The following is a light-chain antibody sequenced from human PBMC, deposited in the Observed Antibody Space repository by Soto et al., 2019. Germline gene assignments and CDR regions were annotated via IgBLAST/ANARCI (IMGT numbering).Light chain of an antibody. V-gene: IGKV1-9*01. CDR1: QALSNY. CDR3: QQLSRYPLT. J-gene: IGKJ4*01. Sequence: DIQLTPSPSVLSSSVGDTVPITCRASQALSNYLAWYQQKPGKDPDILIYSESTLQSGVPSRFSGSGSETEFSLTIRALQPEDFATYYCQQLSRYPLTFGGGTKVDIK. CDR2: SES.